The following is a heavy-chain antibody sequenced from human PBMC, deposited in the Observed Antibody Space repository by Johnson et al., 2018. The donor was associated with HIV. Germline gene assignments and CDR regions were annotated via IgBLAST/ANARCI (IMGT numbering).Heavy chain of an antibody. CDR1: GFIFADYG. J-gene: IGHJ3*02. CDR2: INWNGGRI. V-gene: IGHV3-20*04. D-gene: IGHD1-26*01. CDR3: AKDRGSWDPGVFDI. Sequence: VELVESGGGVLRPGGSLRLSCEGFGFIFADYGLSWVRQAPGRGLEWVSGINWNGGRIGYIDSVRGRFTISRDNSKNTLYLQMNSLKTEDTAVYYCAKDRGSWDPGVFDIWGQGTMVTVSS.